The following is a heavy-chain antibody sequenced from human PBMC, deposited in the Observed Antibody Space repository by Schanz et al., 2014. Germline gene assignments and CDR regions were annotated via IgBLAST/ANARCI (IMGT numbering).Heavy chain of an antibody. D-gene: IGHD6-6*01. J-gene: IGHJ4*02. Sequence: QVQVVQSGAEVKKPGASVKVSCKASGYTFTDYGVIWVRQAPGQGLEWMGWISPYYGNTNYAQKLQGRVTMTTDTSTSTAYMELRSLRADDTAVYYCARDQSPYTNSTYVRYFDYWGQGTLVTVSS. V-gene: IGHV1-18*01. CDR3: ARDQSPYTNSTYVRYFDY. CDR1: GYTFTDYG. CDR2: ISPYYGNT.